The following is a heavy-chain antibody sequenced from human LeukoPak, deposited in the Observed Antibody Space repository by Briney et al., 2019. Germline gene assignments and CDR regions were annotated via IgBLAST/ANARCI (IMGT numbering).Heavy chain of an antibody. J-gene: IGHJ3*02. CDR1: GFTFSSYG. Sequence: GGSLRLSCAASGFTFSSYGMHWVRQAPGKGLEWVAVIWYDGSNKYYADSVKGRFTISRDNSKNTLYLQMNSLRAEDTAVYYCAKDFYSGELLHHAFDIWGQGTMVTVSS. CDR3: AKDFYSGELLHHAFDI. CDR2: IWYDGSNK. D-gene: IGHD3-10*01. V-gene: IGHV3-33*06.